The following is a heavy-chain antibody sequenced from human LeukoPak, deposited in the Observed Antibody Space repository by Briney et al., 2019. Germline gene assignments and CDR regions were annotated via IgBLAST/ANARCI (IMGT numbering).Heavy chain of an antibody. V-gene: IGHV4-59*01. Sequence: SETLSLTCTVSGGSISSYYWSWIWQPPGKGLEWIGYIYYSGSTNYNPSLKSRVTISVDTSKNQFSLKLSSVTAADTAVYYCARGLSGSYFRAYYFDYWGQGTLVTVSS. CDR3: ARGLSGSYFRAYYFDY. CDR1: GGSISSYY. D-gene: IGHD1-26*01. CDR2: IYYSGST. J-gene: IGHJ4*02.